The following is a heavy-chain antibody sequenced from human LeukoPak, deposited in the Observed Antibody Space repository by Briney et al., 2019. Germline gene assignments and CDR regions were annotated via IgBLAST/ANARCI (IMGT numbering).Heavy chain of an antibody. CDR1: EFSFNTYT. CDR3: ARVIPSGSFRAFDI. V-gene: IGHV4-34*01. J-gene: IGHJ3*02. CDR2: INHSGST. D-gene: IGHD3-10*01. Sequence: GSLRLSCAASEFSFNTYTMNWVRQAPGKGLEWIGEINHSGSTNYNPALKSRVSMSVDTSKNQFSLKLTSVTVADTAVYYCARVIPSGSFRAFDIWGQGTMVTVSS.